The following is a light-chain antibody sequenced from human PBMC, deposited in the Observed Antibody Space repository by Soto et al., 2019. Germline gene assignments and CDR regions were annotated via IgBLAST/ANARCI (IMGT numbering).Light chain of an antibody. V-gene: IGLV2-8*01. CDR2: EVT. CDR1: SSDVGGYNY. J-gene: IGLJ1*01. CDR3: SSYVSRDTFFV. Sequence: QSALSQPPSASGSPGQSVTISCTGTSSDVGGYNYVAWYQQHPGKAPKVLIYEVTKPPSGVPARFSGSKAVTAASLTVSGLQAEDEYDDYCSSYVSRDTFFVVGTGTKVTV.